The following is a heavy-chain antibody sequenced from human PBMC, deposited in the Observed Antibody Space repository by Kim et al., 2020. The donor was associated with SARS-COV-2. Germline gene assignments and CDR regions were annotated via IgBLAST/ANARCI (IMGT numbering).Heavy chain of an antibody. Sequence: GGSLRLSCAASGFTFSSYAMHWVRQAPGKGLEYVSAISSNGGSTYYANSVKGRFTISRDNSKNTLYLQMGSLRAEDMAVYYCAREFVVVGATFYYYGMDV. J-gene: IGHJ6*01. V-gene: IGHV3-64*01. D-gene: IGHD1-26*01. CDR2: ISSNGGST. CDR1: GFTFSSYA. CDR3: AREFVVVGATFYYYGMDV.